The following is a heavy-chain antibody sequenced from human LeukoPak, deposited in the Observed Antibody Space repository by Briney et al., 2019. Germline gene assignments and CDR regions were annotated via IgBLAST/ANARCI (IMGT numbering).Heavy chain of an antibody. D-gene: IGHD3-10*01. V-gene: IGHV3-74*01. CDR1: GFTFSSYS. CDR2: ISGDGSIT. CDR3: ARGRAGNYYNHNDY. Sequence: PGGSLRLSCAASGFTFSSYSMNWVRQAPGKGLVWVSRISGDGSITAYADSVKGRFTISRDNAKNTLYLQMNSLRAEDTAVYYCARGRAGNYYNHNDYWGQGTLVTVSS. J-gene: IGHJ4*01.